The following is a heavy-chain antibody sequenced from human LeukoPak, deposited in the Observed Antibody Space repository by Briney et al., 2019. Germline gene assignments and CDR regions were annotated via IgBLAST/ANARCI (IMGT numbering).Heavy chain of an antibody. D-gene: IGHD2-15*01. Sequence: SETPSLTCTVSGGSISSYYWSWIRQPPGKGLEWIGYIYYSGSTNYNPSLKSRVTISVDTSKNQFSLKLSSVTAADTAVYYCATTSYCSGGSCYEPKKAHWYFDLWGRGTLVTVSS. J-gene: IGHJ2*01. CDR1: GGSISSYY. V-gene: IGHV4-59*01. CDR2: IYYSGST. CDR3: ATTSYCSGGSCYEPKKAHWYFDL.